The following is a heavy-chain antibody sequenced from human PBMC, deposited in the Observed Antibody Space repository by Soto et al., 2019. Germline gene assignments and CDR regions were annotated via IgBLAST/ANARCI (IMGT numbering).Heavy chain of an antibody. V-gene: IGHV4-34*01. J-gene: IGHJ4*02. Sequence: SETLSLTCAVYGGSFSGYYWSWIRQPPGKGLEWIGEIKHSGSTNYNPSLKSRVTISVDTSKNQFSLKLSSVTAADTAVYYCARVFPKRGGDYEFDYWGQGTLVTVSS. CDR2: IKHSGST. CDR3: ARVFPKRGGDYEFDY. CDR1: GGSFSGYY. D-gene: IGHD4-17*01.